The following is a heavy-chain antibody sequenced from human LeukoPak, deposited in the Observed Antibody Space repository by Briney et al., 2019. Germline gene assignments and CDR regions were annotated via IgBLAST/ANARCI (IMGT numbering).Heavy chain of an antibody. CDR2: IYRGGST. D-gene: IGHD6-19*01. Sequence: GGSPRLSCAASGFTVSNNYMTWVRQAPGKGLEWVSVIYRGGSTYYADSVKGRFTISRDNSKNTLDLQMNSLRAEDTAVYYCVYSSAWLFFDHWGQGTLVTVSS. V-gene: IGHV3-53*01. J-gene: IGHJ4*02. CDR3: VYSSAWLFFDH. CDR1: GFTVSNNY.